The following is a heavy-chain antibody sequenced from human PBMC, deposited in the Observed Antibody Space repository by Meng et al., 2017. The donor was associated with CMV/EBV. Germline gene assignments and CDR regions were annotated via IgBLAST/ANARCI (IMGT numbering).Heavy chain of an antibody. CDR2: IYYSGST. J-gene: IGHJ5*02. CDR1: GGSISSYY. Sequence: GSLRLSCTVSGGSISSYYWSWIRQPPGKGLEWIGYIYYSGSTNYNPSLKSRVTISVDTSKNQFSLKLSSVTAADTAVYYCASGITIFGVVINSYNWFDPWGQGTLVTVSS. CDR3: ASGITIFGVVINSYNWFDP. D-gene: IGHD3-3*01. V-gene: IGHV4-59*12.